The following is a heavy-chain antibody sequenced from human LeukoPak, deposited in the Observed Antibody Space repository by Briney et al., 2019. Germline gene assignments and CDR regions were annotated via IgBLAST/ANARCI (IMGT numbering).Heavy chain of an antibody. CDR3: ARVLTGYLGDLNWFDP. CDR1: GGTFSSYA. J-gene: IGHJ5*02. D-gene: IGHD3-9*01. CDR2: IIPILGIA. Sequence: SVKVSCKASGGTFSSYAISWVRQAPGQGLEWMGRIIPILGIANYAQKFQGRVTITADKSTSTAYMELSSLRSDDTAVYYCARVLTGYLGDLNWFDPWGQGTLVTVSS. V-gene: IGHV1-69*04.